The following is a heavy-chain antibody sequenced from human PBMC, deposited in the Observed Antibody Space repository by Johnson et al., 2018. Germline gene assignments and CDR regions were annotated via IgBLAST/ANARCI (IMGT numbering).Heavy chain of an antibody. Sequence: QVQLVQSGAEVKKPGASVKVSCQASGYTFTSYYMHWVRQAPGQGLAWMGIINPSGGSTTYAQNFQGRVTMTRDTSTSTVYMELSSLRAEDTAVYYCAKVTGYSGYDFGYYYYYGMDVWGQGTTVTVSS. CDR1: GYTFTSYY. V-gene: IGHV1-46*01. CDR3: AKVTGYSGYDFGYYYYYGMDV. CDR2: INPSGGST. D-gene: IGHD5-12*01. J-gene: IGHJ6*02.